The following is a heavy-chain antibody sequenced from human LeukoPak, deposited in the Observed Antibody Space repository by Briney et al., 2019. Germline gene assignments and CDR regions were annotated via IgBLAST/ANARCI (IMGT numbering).Heavy chain of an antibody. Sequence: PGGSLRLSCAASGFSFSSYWMTWVRQAPGKGLEWVANIKPDGSEKKYVDSVNGRFTISRDNAKNSLYLQMDSLSAEDTAVYYCARYNYYASSGYLYWGQGTLVTVSS. V-gene: IGHV3-7*01. CDR1: GFSFSSYW. CDR2: IKPDGSEK. CDR3: ARYNYYASSGYLY. D-gene: IGHD3-22*01. J-gene: IGHJ4*02.